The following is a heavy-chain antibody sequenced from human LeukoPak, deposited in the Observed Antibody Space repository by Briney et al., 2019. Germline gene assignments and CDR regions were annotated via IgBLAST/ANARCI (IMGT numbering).Heavy chain of an antibody. D-gene: IGHD2-8*01. V-gene: IGHV4-4*07. J-gene: IGHJ3*02. Sequence: SETLSLTCTVSGGSISSYYWSWIRQPAGKGLEWIGRIYTSGSTNYNPSLKSRVTISVDTSKNQFSLKLSSVTAADTAVYYCARHPLLGYCTNGVCSDAFDIWGQGTMVTVSS. CDR2: IYTSGST. CDR3: ARHPLLGYCTNGVCSDAFDI. CDR1: GGSISSYY.